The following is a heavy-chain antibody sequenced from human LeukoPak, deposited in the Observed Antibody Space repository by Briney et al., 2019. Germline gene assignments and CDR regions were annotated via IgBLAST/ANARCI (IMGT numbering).Heavy chain of an antibody. CDR3: ARVYYSNSYDYWYFDL. CDR2: IYHSGST. J-gene: IGHJ2*01. CDR1: GGSINTYY. D-gene: IGHD6-13*01. V-gene: IGHV4-39*07. Sequence: SETLSLTCTVSGGSINTYYWGWIRQPPGKGLEWIGSIYHSGSTYYNPSLKSRVTISVDTSKNQFSLKLSSVTAADTAVYYCARVYYSNSYDYWYFDLWGRGTLVTVSS.